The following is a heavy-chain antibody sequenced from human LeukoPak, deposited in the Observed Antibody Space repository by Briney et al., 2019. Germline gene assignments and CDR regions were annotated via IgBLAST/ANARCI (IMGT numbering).Heavy chain of an antibody. D-gene: IGHD6-19*01. J-gene: IGHJ4*02. V-gene: IGHV4-59*01. CDR2: IYYSGST. CDR3: ARSKYSSGWYDY. CDR1: GGSISSYY. Sequence: PSETLSLTCTVSGGSISSYYWSWIRQPPGKGLEWIGYIYYSGSTNYNPSLKSRVTISVDTSKNQFSLKLSSVTAADTAVYYCARSKYSSGWYDYWGQGTLVTVSS.